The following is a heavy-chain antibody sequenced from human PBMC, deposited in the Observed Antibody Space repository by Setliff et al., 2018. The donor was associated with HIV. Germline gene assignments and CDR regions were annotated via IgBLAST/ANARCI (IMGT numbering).Heavy chain of an antibody. V-gene: IGHV3-23*01. J-gene: IGHJ4*02. D-gene: IGHD2-15*01. Sequence: GGSLRLSCAASGFTFGNYAMAWVRQAPGKGLEWVSVISGNGGKTYFADSVKGRFTISRDNSKNTLYLQMNGLRAEDTAVYYCAKCGGVTCYSASWYFDYWGQGTLVTVSS. CDR2: ISGNGGKT. CDR1: GFTFGNYA. CDR3: AKCGGVTCYSASWYFDY.